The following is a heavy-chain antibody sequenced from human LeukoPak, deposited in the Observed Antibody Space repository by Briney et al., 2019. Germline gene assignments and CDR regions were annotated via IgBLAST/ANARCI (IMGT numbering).Heavy chain of an antibody. Sequence: ASVKVSCKASGYTFTSHYIHWVRQAPGQGLEWMGIINPSGGRTSYTQKFQGRVTMTRDTSISTAYMELSRLRSDDTAVYYCARVPYCSGGSCYSASNWFDPWGQGTLVTVSS. V-gene: IGHV1-46*01. CDR3: ARVPYCSGGSCYSASNWFDP. D-gene: IGHD2-15*01. CDR2: INPSGGRT. CDR1: GYTFTSHY. J-gene: IGHJ5*02.